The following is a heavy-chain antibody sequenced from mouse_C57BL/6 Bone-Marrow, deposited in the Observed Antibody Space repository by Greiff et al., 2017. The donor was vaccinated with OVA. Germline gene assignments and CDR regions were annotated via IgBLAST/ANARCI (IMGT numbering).Heavy chain of an antibody. Sequence: VQLQQSGAELVRPGASVKLSCTASGFNIKDDYMPWVKQRPEQGLEWIGWIDPENGDTEYASKFQGKATITAATSSNTAYLQLSSLTSEDTAVYYCTLLRRWFAYWGQGTLVTVSA. CDR2: IDPENGDT. CDR1: GFNIKDDY. D-gene: IGHD1-1*01. CDR3: TLLRRWFAY. J-gene: IGHJ3*01. V-gene: IGHV14-4*01.